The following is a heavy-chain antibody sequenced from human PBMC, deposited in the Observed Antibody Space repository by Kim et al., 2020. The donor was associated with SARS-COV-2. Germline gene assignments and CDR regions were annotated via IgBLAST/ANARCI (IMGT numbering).Heavy chain of an antibody. CDR3: ARDSDPGPYYYGSGIWSSYYYYYYGMDV. D-gene: IGHD3-10*01. CDR1: GFTFSSYS. V-gene: IGHV3-48*02. CDR2: ISSSSSTI. Sequence: GGSLRLSCAASGFTFSSYSMNWVRQAPGKGLEWVSYISSSSSTIYYADSVKGRFTISRDNAKNSLYLQMNSLRDEDTAVYYCARDSDPGPYYYGSGIWSSYYYYYYGMDVWGQGTTVTGSS. J-gene: IGHJ6*02.